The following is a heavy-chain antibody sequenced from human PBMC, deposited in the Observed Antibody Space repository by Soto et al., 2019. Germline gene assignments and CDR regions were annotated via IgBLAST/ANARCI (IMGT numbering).Heavy chain of an antibody. V-gene: IGHV3-74*01. CDR3: ARASYDFWSGYDFDY. J-gene: IGHJ4*02. Sequence: GGSLRLSCAASGFTFSSYWMHWVRQAPGKGLVWVSRINSDGSSKSYADSVKGRFTISRDNAKNTLYLQMNSLRAEDTAVYYCARASYDFWSGYDFDYWGQGTLVTVSS. CDR2: INSDGSSK. CDR1: GFTFSSYW. D-gene: IGHD3-3*01.